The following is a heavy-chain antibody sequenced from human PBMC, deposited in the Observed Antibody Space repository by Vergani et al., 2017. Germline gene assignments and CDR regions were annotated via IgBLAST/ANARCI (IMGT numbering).Heavy chain of an antibody. CDR3: AKDHYDFWSGYPNLSPFDL. CDR2: IKQDGSEK. CDR1: GFTFSSYW. J-gene: IGHJ2*01. D-gene: IGHD3-3*01. Sequence: EVQLVESGGGLVKPGGSLRLSCAASGFTFSSYWMSWVRQAPGKGLEWVANIKQDGSEKYYVDSVKGRFTISRDNAKNSLYLQMNSLRAEDTALYYCAKDHYDFWSGYPNLSPFDLWGRGTLVTVSS. V-gene: IGHV3-7*03.